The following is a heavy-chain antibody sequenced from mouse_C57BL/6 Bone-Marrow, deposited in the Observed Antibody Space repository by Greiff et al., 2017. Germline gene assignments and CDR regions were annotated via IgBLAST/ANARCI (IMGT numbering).Heavy chain of an antibody. Sequence: QVQLQQSGAELVRPGASVKLSCKASGYTFTDYYINWVKQRPGQGLEWIARIYPGSGNTYYNEKFKGKATLTAEKSSSTAYMQLSSLTSEDSAVYFCARSYGSSFYAMDYWGQGTSVTVSS. D-gene: IGHD1-1*01. CDR2: IYPGSGNT. CDR3: ARSYGSSFYAMDY. V-gene: IGHV1-76*01. J-gene: IGHJ4*01. CDR1: GYTFTDYY.